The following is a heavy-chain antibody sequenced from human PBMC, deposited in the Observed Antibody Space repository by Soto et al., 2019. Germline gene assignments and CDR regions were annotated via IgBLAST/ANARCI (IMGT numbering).Heavy chain of an antibody. CDR2: INWNGGST. CDR1: GFTFSNYD. CDR3: ARGRVVGAIPPFDY. Sequence: PGGSLRLSCAASGFTFSNYDMHWVRQVTGKGLEWVSGINWNGGSTGYADSVKGRFTISRDNTKNSLYLQMNSLRAEDTALYYCARGRVVGAIPPFDYWGQGTLVTVSS. D-gene: IGHD1-26*01. J-gene: IGHJ4*02. V-gene: IGHV3-20*04.